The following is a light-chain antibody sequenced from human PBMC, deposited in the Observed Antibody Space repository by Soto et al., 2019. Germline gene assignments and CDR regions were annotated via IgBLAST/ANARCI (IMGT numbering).Light chain of an antibody. CDR1: TIDVGGYKY. V-gene: IGLV2-8*01. CDR2: EVA. CDR3: SSYAGSNTFV. Sequence: SVLTQPPSASGSPGQSFTISCTLTTIDVGGYKYVSWHQQHPGKAPKLIIYEVAKRPSGVPDRFSGSKSSNTASLTVSGLQAEDEADYYCSSYAGSNTFVFGPGTKVTVL. J-gene: IGLJ1*01.